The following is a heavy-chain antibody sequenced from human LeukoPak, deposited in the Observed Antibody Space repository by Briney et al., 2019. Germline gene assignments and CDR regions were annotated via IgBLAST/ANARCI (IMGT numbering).Heavy chain of an antibody. CDR3: ARGYSSSWLDY. CDR2: INPNSGGT. Sequence: ASVTVSCKASGGTFSSYAISWVRQAPGQGLEWMGRINPNSGGTKYAQKFQGRVTMTTDTSINTAYLELSRLRSDDTAVYYCARGYSSSWLDYWGQGTLVTVSS. V-gene: IGHV1-2*06. CDR1: GGTFSSYA. D-gene: IGHD6-13*01. J-gene: IGHJ4*02.